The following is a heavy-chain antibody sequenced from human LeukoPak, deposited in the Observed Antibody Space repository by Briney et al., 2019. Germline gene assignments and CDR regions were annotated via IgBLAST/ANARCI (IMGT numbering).Heavy chain of an antibody. CDR3: AIEIPSGSYAPDY. J-gene: IGHJ4*02. CDR2: ISRSSNSM. V-gene: IGHV3-21*01. D-gene: IGHD1-26*01. Sequence: GGSLRLSCAASGFTFSSYSMNWVRQAPGKGLEWVSYISRSSNSMYYADSVKGRFTISRDNAKNSLYLQMSSLRPEDTAMYYCAIEIPSGSYAPDYWGQGTLVTVSS. CDR1: GFTFSSYS.